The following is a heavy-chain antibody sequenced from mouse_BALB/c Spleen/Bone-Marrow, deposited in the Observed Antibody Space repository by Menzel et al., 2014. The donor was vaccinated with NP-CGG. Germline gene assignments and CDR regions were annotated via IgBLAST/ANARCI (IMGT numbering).Heavy chain of an antibody. CDR2: ISNGGGST. CDR1: GFTFSSYT. CDR3: ARGGDAVVAAPFAY. V-gene: IGHV5-12-2*01. Sequence: EVKLVESGGGLVQSGGSLKLSCAAFGFTFSSYTMSWVRQTPEKRLEWVAYISNGGGSTYYPDTVKGRFTISRDNAKNTLYLQMGSLKSEGTAMYYCARGGDAVVAAPFAYWGQGTLVTVSA. J-gene: IGHJ3*01. D-gene: IGHD1-1*01.